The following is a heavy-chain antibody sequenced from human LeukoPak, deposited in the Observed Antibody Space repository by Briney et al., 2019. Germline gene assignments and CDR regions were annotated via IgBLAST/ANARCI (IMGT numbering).Heavy chain of an antibody. Sequence: GGSLRLSCAASGFTFSSYSMNWVRQAPGKGLEWVSSISSSSSYIYYADSVKGRFTISRDNAKNSLYLQMSSLRAEDTAVYYCARDDSSGSMVDPWGQGTLVTVSS. CDR3: ARDDSSGSMVDP. CDR1: GFTFSSYS. CDR2: ISSSSSYI. V-gene: IGHV3-21*01. D-gene: IGHD3-22*01. J-gene: IGHJ5*02.